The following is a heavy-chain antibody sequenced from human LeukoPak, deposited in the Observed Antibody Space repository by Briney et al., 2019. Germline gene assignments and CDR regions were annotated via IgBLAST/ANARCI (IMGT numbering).Heavy chain of an antibody. CDR2: IYHSGST. CDR1: GGSISSGGYS. V-gene: IGHV4-30-2*01. Sequence: SETLSLTCAVSGGSISSGGYSWSWIRQPPGKGLEWIGYIYHSGSTYYNPSLKSRVTISVDRSKNQFSLKLSSVTAADTDVYYCARVTLERQPKGAFDIWGQGTMVTASS. CDR3: ARVTLERQPKGAFDI. J-gene: IGHJ3*02. D-gene: IGHD1-1*01.